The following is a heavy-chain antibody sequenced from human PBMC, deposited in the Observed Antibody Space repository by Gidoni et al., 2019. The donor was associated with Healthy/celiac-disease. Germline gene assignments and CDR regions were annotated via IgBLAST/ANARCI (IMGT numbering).Heavy chain of an antibody. D-gene: IGHD1-1*01. J-gene: IGHJ4*02. V-gene: IGHV3-21*01. Sequence: EVQLVDSGGGLVKPGGSMSLPCSASGFPFSSYGMNWVRQAPGTGLEWVSSISSSSSYIYYADSVKGRFTISRDNAKNSLYLQMNSLRAEDTAVYYCARNGDGYNYYFDYWGQGTLVTVSS. CDR2: ISSSSSYI. CDR1: GFPFSSYG. CDR3: ARNGDGYNYYFDY.